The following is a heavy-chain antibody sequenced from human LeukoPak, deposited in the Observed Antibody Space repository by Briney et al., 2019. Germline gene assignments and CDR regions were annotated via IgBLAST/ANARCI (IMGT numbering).Heavy chain of an antibody. V-gene: IGHV1-2*02. D-gene: IGHD4-17*01. CDR2: INPNSGGT. CDR1: GYTFTGYY. J-gene: IGHJ4*02. Sequence: ASVKVSCKASGYTFTGYYMHWVRQAPGQGLEWMGWINPNSGGTNYAQKFQGRVTMTRDTSISTAYMELSRLRSDDTAVYYCARDAAMTTLKGGDYWGQGTLVTVSS. CDR3: ARDAAMTTLKGGDY.